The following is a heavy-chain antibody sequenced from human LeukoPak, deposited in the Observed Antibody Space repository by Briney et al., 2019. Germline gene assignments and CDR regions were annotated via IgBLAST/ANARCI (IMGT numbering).Heavy chain of an antibody. Sequence: PGGSLRLSCAASGFTFSSYWMSWVRQAPGKGLEWVANIKQDGSEKYYVDSVKGRFTISRDNAKNSLYLQMNSLRAEDTAAYYCAKEGQWLAINYYYYYMDVWGKGTTVTISS. J-gene: IGHJ6*03. CDR3: AKEGQWLAINYYYYYMDV. CDR2: IKQDGSEK. CDR1: GFTFSSYW. D-gene: IGHD6-19*01. V-gene: IGHV3-7*01.